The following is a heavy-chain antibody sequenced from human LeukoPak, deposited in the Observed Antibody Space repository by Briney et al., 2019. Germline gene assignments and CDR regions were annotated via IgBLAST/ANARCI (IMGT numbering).Heavy chain of an antibody. V-gene: IGHV3-33*06. CDR2: IWNDGSKK. CDR1: GFPFSSYG. CDR3: AKDRNIVIIPAAIEGFDY. D-gene: IGHD2-2*01. J-gene: IGHJ4*02. Sequence: SGGSLRLSCAASGFPFSSYGMHWVRQAPGKGLEWVAVIWNDGSKKLYADSVKGRFTVSSDNHKNVVFLQMNTLRVDDTAVYYCAKDRNIVIIPAAIEGFDYWGLGTLVTVAS.